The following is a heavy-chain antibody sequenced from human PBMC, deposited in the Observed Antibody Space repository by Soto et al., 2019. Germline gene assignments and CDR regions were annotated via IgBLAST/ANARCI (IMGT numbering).Heavy chain of an antibody. J-gene: IGHJ6*02. CDR3: ASLGYSYGYYYYGMDV. Sequence: SVKVSCKASGGTCSSYAISWVRQGPGQGLEWMGGIIPIFGTANYAQKFQGRVTITADESTSTAYMELSSLRSEDTAVYYCASLGYSYGYYYYGMDVWGQGTTVTVSS. V-gene: IGHV1-69*13. D-gene: IGHD5-18*01. CDR1: GGTCSSYA. CDR2: IIPIFGTA.